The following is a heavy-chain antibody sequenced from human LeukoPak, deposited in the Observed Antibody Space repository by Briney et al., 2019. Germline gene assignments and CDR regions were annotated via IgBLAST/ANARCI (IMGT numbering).Heavy chain of an antibody. D-gene: IGHD6-19*01. J-gene: IGHJ4*02. V-gene: IGHV3-74*01. CDR1: GFTFSSYW. CDR2: INSDGSSA. CDR3: ARDQFGPGGWITY. Sequence: GGSLRLSCAASGFTFSSYWMHWVRQAPGKGLVWVSRINSDGSSASYADSVKGRFTISRDNAKNTLYLQMNSLRAEDTAVYYCARDQFGPGGWITYWGQGTLVTVSS.